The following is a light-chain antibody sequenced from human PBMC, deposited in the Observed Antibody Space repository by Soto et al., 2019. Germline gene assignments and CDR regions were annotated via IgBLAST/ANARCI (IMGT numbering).Light chain of an antibody. CDR1: SSDVGGFNY. CDR2: EVS. J-gene: IGLJ1*01. CDR3: SSYEGSNNYV. V-gene: IGLV2-8*01. Sequence: QSVLTQPASVSGSPGQSITLSCTGTSSDVGGFNYVSWYQQHPGKAPKLMIYEVSKRPSGVPDRFSGSKSGNTASLTVSGLQAEDEDDYYCSSYEGSNNYVFGTGTKVTVL.